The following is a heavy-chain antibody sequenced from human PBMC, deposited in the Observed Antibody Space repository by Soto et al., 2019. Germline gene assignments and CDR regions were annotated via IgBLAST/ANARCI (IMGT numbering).Heavy chain of an antibody. CDR2: IHYSGST. D-gene: IGHD3-22*01. CDR3: ARLLSAGSGFPFDY. V-gene: IGHV4-59*08. CDR1: GGSISRYY. J-gene: IGHJ4*01. Sequence: SETLSLTCTVSGGSISRYYWSWIRQPPGKGLEWIGYIHYSGSTNYNPSFKSRVTISVDTSKNQFALKLRSVTAADTAVYYCARLLSAGSGFPFDYWGHGTLVTVSS.